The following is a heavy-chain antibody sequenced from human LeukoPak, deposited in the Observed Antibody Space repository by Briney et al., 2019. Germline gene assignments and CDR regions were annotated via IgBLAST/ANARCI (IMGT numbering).Heavy chain of an antibody. J-gene: IGHJ4*02. D-gene: IGHD5-12*01. CDR3: ARDIGYSGYDPPDY. Sequence: GGSLRLSCAASGFTFSNAWMSWVRQAPGKGPEWVANIKQDGSEKYYVDSVKGRFTISRDNAKKSLYLQMNSLRAEDTAMYYCARDIGYSGYDPPDYWGQGALVTVSS. CDR2: IKQDGSEK. CDR1: GFTFSNAW. V-gene: IGHV3-7*01.